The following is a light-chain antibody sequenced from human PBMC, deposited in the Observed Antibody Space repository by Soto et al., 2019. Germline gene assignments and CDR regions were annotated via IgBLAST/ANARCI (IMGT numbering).Light chain of an antibody. CDR3: QQYGSSPPIT. Sequence: EIVLTQSPATLSLSPGERVTLSCGASQSVRSSYLAWYQRKPGLAPRLLIYDASSRATGIPDRFSGSGSGTDFTLTISRLEPEEFAVYYCQQYGSSPPITFGQGTRLEIK. CDR1: QSVRSSY. V-gene: IGKV3D-20*01. J-gene: IGKJ5*01. CDR2: DAS.